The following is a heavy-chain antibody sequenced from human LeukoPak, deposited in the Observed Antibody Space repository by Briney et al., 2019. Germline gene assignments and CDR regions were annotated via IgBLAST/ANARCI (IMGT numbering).Heavy chain of an antibody. CDR2: INHSGST. CDR3: ATLKR. V-gene: IGHV4-34*01. CDR1: GGSFSGYY. J-gene: IGHJ4*02. Sequence: SENLSLTCAVYGGSFSGYYWSWIRQPPGKGLEWIREINHSGSTNYNPSLKSRVTISVDTSKNQFSLKLSSVTAADTAVYYCATLKRWRQGTLVTVSS.